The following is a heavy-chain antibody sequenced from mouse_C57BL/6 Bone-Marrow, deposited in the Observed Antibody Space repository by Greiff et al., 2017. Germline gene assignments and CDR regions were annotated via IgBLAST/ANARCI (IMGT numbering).Heavy chain of an antibody. D-gene: IGHD2-4*01. CDR1: GYAFSSYW. CDR3: ARMEGVYDYGY. J-gene: IGHJ2*01. CDR2: IYPGDGDT. Sequence: QVQLKESGAELVKPGASVKISCKASGYAFSSYWMNWVKQRPGKGLEWIGQIYPGDGDTNYNGKFKGKATLTAAKSSSTAYMQLSSLTSEDSAVYFCARMEGVYDYGYWGQGTTLTVSS. V-gene: IGHV1-80*01.